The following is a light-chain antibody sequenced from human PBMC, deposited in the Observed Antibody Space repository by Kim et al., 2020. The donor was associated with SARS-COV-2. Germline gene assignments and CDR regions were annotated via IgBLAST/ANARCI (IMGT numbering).Light chain of an antibody. J-gene: IGKJ4*02. CDR3: QQFHILPRT. Sequence: EVVLTQSPATLSLSPGERATLSCRASQSFSSNYLAWYQQRPGQAPRLLIYGASNRATGIPDRFSGSGSGTDFSLTISRLEPEDFAVYFCQQFHILPRTFGRGTKVDIK. CDR1: QSFSSNY. V-gene: IGKV3-20*01. CDR2: GAS.